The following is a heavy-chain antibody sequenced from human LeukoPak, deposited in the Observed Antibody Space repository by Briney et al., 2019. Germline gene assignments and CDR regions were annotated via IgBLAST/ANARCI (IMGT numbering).Heavy chain of an antibody. Sequence: SETLSLTCAVYGGSFSGYYWSWIRQPPGKGLEWIGEINHSGSTNYNPSLKSRVTISVDTSKNQFSLKLSSVTAAATAVYYCARGIGHYDFWSGYYTGMWFDPWGQGTLVTVSS. CDR2: INHSGST. CDR3: ARGIGHYDFWSGYYTGMWFDP. D-gene: IGHD3-3*01. J-gene: IGHJ5*02. V-gene: IGHV4-34*01. CDR1: GGSFSGYY.